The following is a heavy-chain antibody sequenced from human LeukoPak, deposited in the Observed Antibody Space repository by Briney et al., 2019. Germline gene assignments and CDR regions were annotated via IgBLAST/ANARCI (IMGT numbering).Heavy chain of an antibody. V-gene: IGHV3-53*01. D-gene: IGHD3-10*01. J-gene: IGHJ4*02. CDR2: MYRDGTT. CDR1: GFTVSANY. Sequence: KAGGSLRLSCAAPGFTVSANYMSWVRQAPGKGLEWVSVMYRDGTTYYTESVKGRFTLSRDYSRSTLYLQMNSLRAEDTAVYYCASGSGVYMFFDCWGQGTLVTVSS. CDR3: ASGSGVYMFFDC.